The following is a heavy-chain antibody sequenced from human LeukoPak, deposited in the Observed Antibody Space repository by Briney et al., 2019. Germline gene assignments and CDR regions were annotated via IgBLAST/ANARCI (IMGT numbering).Heavy chain of an antibody. D-gene: IGHD3-22*01. CDR2: IDPSDSYT. CDR3: AKRGSYYDSSGYYYRDFDY. V-gene: IGHV5-10-1*01. J-gene: IGHJ4*02. CDR1: GYSFTSYW. Sequence: GESLRISCKGSGYSFTSYWISWVRQMPGKGLERMGRIDPSDSYTNYSPSFQGHVTISADKSISTAYLQWSSLKASDTAMYYCAKRGSYYDSSGYYYRDFDYWGQGTLVTVSS.